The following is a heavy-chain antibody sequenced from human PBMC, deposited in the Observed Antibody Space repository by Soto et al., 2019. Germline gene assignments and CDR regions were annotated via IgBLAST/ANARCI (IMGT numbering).Heavy chain of an antibody. CDR1: GHTLTSYA. CDR3: ARREEPGGVIAYYYGMDV. V-gene: IGHV1-3*01. Sequence: GASVKVSCKASGHTLTSYAMHWVRQAPGQRLEWMGWINAGNGNTKYSQKFQGRVTITRDTSASTAYMELSSLRSEDTAVYYCARREEPGGVIAYYYGMDVWGQGTTVTVSS. D-gene: IGHD3-16*01. J-gene: IGHJ6*02. CDR2: INAGNGNT.